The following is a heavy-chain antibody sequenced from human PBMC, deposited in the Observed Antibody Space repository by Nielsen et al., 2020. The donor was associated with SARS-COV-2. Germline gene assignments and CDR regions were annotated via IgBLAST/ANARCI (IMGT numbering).Heavy chain of an antibody. CDR1: GFTFDDYA. D-gene: IGHD6-6*01. V-gene: IGHV3-43*02. CDR2: ISGDGGST. Sequence: GESLKISCAASGFTFDDYAMHWVRQAPGKGLEWVSLISGDGGSTYYADSVKGRFTISRDNAKNSLYLQMNSLRAEDTALYHCARQADEYSSPGGGYWGQGTLVTVSS. CDR3: ARQADEYSSPGGGY. J-gene: IGHJ4*02.